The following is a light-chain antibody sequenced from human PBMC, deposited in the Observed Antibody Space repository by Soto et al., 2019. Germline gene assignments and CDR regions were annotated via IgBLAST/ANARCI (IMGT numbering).Light chain of an antibody. CDR2: DAS. Sequence: DIQMTQSPSTPSASVGDRVTITCRASQSISSWLAWYQQKPGKAPKLLIYDASNLESGVPSRFRGSGSGTEYTLTISSLQPDDFETYYCQQYNSYPITFGQGTRLEIK. J-gene: IGKJ5*01. V-gene: IGKV1-5*01. CDR3: QQYNSYPIT. CDR1: QSISSW.